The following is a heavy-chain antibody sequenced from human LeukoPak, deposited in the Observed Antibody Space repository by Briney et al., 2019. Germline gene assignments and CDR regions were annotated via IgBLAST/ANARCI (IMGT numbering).Heavy chain of an antibody. V-gene: IGHV3-33*01. CDR2: IWYDGSNK. J-gene: IGHJ4*02. D-gene: IGHD3-22*01. CDR1: GFTFSSYG. CDR3: ARVLCQVWLRPWRGCYDSSGCPFDY. Sequence: GGSLRLSCAASGFTFSSYGMHWVRQAPGKGLEWVAVIWYDGSNKYYADYVKGRFTISRDNSKNTLYLQLNSLRAEDTAVYSCARVLCQVWLRPWRGCYDSSGCPFDYWGQGTLVTVSS.